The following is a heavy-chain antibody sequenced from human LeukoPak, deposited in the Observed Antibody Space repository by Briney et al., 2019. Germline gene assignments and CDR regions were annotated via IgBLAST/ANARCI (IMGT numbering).Heavy chain of an antibody. J-gene: IGHJ4*02. V-gene: IGHV3-66*01. CDR2: IYSDSGRST. D-gene: IGHD4-17*01. CDR1: GFPVSSNY. CDR3: ARGFTHDYGDYFDY. Sequence: GGSLRLSCAASGFPVSSNYMSWVRQAPGKGLEWVSVIYSDSGRSTYYADSVKGRFTMYRDNSKTTLYLNMNSLRAEATAVYYCARGFTHDYGDYFDYWGQGTLVTVSS.